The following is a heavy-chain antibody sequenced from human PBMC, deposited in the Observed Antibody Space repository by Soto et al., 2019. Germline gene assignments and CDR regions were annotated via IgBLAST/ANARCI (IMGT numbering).Heavy chain of an antibody. J-gene: IGHJ6*02. CDR3: AKDVKRSNYYYYGMDV. Sequence: PGGSLRLSCAASGFTFSSYGMRWVRQAPGKGLEWVAVISYDGSNKYYADSVKGRFTISRDNSKNTLYLQMNSLRAEDTAVYYCAKDVKRSNYYYYGMDVWGQGTTVTVSS. CDR2: ISYDGSNK. V-gene: IGHV3-30*18. CDR1: GFTFSSYG.